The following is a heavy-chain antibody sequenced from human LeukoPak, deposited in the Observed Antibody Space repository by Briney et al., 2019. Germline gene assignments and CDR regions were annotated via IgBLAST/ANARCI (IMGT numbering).Heavy chain of an antibody. V-gene: IGHV1-8*01. CDR2: MNPNSGNT. J-gene: IGHJ3*02. Sequence: ASVKVSCKASGYTFTSYDINWVRQATGQGLEWMGWMNPNSGNTGYAQKFQGRVTMTRNTSISTAYMELSSLRSEDTAVYYCSSGWWGCWCYRIRAFDILGQGAMVTVSS. CDR3: SSGWWGCWCYRIRAFDI. D-gene: IGHD4/OR15-4a*01. CDR1: GYTFTSYD.